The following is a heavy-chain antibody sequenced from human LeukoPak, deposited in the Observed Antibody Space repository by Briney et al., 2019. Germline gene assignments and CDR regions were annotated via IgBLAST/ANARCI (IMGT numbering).Heavy chain of an antibody. Sequence: GASVKVSCKASGYTFTGYYMHWVRQAPGQGLEWMGYIKPTSGDSNYAQKFQDRVTMTRDTSISTAYLELSGLTSDDTAVYYCSTEDKYCTTTTCGDYWGQGTLVTVSS. J-gene: IGHJ4*02. D-gene: IGHD2-2*01. CDR2: IKPTSGDS. V-gene: IGHV1-2*02. CDR1: GYTFTGYY. CDR3: STEDKYCTTTTCGDY.